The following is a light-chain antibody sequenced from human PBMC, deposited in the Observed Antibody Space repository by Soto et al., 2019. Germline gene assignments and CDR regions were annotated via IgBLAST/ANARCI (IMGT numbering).Light chain of an antibody. J-gene: IGLJ1*01. CDR2: EVS. V-gene: IGLV2-14*01. CDR1: SSDVGGYNY. CDR3: RSYTSSSTFYV. Sequence: QSALTQPASVSGSPGQSITISCTGTSSDVGGYNYVSWYQQHPGKAPKLMIYEVSNRPSGVSNRFSGSKSGNTASLTISGLQAEYEADYYCRSYTSSSTFYVFGTGTKLTVL.